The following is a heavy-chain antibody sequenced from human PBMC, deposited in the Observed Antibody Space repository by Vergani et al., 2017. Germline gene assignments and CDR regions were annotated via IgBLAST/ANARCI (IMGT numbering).Heavy chain of an antibody. Sequence: QVQLQESGPGLVKPSQTLSLTCTVSGGSISSGGYYWSWIRQHPGKGLEWIGYIYYSGSTYYNPSLKSRVTISVDTSKNQFSLKLSSVTAADTAVYYCARYAEPNSSSADGLPYYYYYGMDVWGQGTTVTVSS. D-gene: IGHD6-6*01. CDR3: ARYAEPNSSSADGLPYYYYYGMDV. J-gene: IGHJ6*02. CDR1: GGSISSGGYY. V-gene: IGHV4-31*03. CDR2: IYYSGST.